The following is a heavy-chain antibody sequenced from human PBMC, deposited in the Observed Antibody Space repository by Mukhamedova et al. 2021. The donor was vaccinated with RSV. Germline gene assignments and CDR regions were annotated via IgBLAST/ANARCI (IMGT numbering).Heavy chain of an antibody. J-gene: IGHJ4*02. D-gene: IGHD6-13*01. Sequence: GAVISYDGSNKYYADSVKGRFTISRDNSKNTLYLQMNSLRAEDTAVYYCARGGAFIVADIDYWGQGTLVTVSS. CDR2: ISYDGSNK. V-gene: IGHV3-30*01. CDR3: ARGGAFIVADIDY.